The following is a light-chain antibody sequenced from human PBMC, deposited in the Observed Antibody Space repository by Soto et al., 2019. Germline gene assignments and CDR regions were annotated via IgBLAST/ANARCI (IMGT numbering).Light chain of an antibody. V-gene: IGKV3-15*01. CDR2: GAS. CDR3: QKYNNWLRT. CDR1: QSVGSN. J-gene: IGKJ1*01. Sequence: VFTQSPAPPSLSPGERAPPCLGASQSVGSNLAWYQQKPGQAPRLLIYGASTRATGIPARFSGSGSGTEFTLTISSLQSEDFAVYYCQKYNNWLRTFGQGTKGDIK.